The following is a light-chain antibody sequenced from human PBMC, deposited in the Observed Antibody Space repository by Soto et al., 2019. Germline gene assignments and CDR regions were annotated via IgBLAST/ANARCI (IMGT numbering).Light chain of an antibody. CDR2: EVS. CDR3: SSYTSSTNV. J-gene: IGLJ1*01. Sequence: QSALTQPASVSGSPGQSITISCTGTSSDVGGYNYVSWYQQHPGKAPKLMIYEVSNRPSGVSNRFSGSKSGNTASLTISGLPAEDEADYYCSSYTSSTNVFGTGTKLTVL. CDR1: SSDVGGYNY. V-gene: IGLV2-14*01.